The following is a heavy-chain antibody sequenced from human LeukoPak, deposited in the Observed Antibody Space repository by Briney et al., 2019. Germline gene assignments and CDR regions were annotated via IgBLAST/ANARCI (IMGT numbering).Heavy chain of an antibody. D-gene: IGHD6-19*01. Sequence: GGSLRLSCAASGFTFSNYAKCWVRNAPRKGKGRVSIISTSGGSTYYADSVKGRFTISRDNSKNTLYLQMNSLRAEDTAVHYCAKGTGSGWYGNNWFDPWGQGTLVTVSS. CDR2: ISTSGGST. CDR3: AKGTGSGWYGNNWFDP. V-gene: IGHV3-23*01. J-gene: IGHJ5*02. CDR1: GFTFSNYA.